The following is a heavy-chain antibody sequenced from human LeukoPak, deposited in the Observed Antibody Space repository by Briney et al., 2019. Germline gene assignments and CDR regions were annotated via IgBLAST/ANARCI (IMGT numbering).Heavy chain of an antibody. J-gene: IGHJ6*03. Sequence: ASVKVSCKASGYTFTSYYMHWVRQAPGQGLEWMGIINPSGGSTSYAQKFQGRVTMTRDMSTSTVYMELSSLRSEDTAVYYCARDKGWLQSRQAQVHYYYYYYMDVWGKGTTVTVSS. CDR3: ARDKGWLQSRQAQVHYYYYYYMDV. CDR2: INPSGGST. CDR1: GYTFTSYY. D-gene: IGHD5-24*01. V-gene: IGHV1-46*01.